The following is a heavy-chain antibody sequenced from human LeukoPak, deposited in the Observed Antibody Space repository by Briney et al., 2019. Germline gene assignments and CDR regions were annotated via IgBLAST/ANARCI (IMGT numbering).Heavy chain of an antibody. CDR1: GYSFTTHW. Sequence: GESLKISCNASGYSFTTHWIGWVRQKPGKGLEWMGIIFPGDSDALYTPSFQGQVTFSVDTSINAAYLQWSSLKASDTAIYCAGSSFRGAIAAAGVDSWGQGTLVTVSS. D-gene: IGHD6-13*01. CDR2: IFPGDSDA. J-gene: IGHJ4*02. V-gene: IGHV5-51*01. CDR3: AGSSFRGAIAAAGVDS.